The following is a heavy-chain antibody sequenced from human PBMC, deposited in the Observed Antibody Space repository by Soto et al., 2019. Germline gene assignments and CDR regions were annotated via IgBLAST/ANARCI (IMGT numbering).Heavy chain of an antibody. J-gene: IGHJ4*02. V-gene: IGHV4-39*01. CDR1: GGSISSNSYY. D-gene: IGHD3-16*01. CDR2: MYYSGAT. Sequence: QLQLQESGPGLVKPSETLSLACTVSGGSISSNSYYWDWIRQPPGKGLEWIGSMYYSGATYHNPSIQSRVTISVDTSKNQFSLPLSSVTAADTAVYSCARHAAYASVWGKSDGSDYWGQGTLVTVSS. CDR3: ARHAAYASVWGKSDGSDY.